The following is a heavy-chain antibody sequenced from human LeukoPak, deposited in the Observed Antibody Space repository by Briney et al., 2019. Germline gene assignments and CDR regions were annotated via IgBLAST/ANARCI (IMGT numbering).Heavy chain of an antibody. J-gene: IGHJ6*03. Sequence: GGSLRLSCAASGFTFSGYSMNWVRQAPGKGLEWVSYITGSSGTIYYADSVKGRFTISRDNAKNSLFLQMNSLRAEDTAVYYCARGEGTPVAARYFYYYMDVWGKGTTVTVSS. V-gene: IGHV3-48*04. CDR2: ITGSSGTI. D-gene: IGHD6-19*01. CDR1: GFTFSGYS. CDR3: ARGEGTPVAARYFYYYMDV.